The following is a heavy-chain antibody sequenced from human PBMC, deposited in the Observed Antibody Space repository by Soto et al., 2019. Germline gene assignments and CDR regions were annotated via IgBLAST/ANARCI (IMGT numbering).Heavy chain of an antibody. CDR1: GYTFTTYY. CDR2: INPGGVST. D-gene: IGHD4-17*01. V-gene: IGHV1-46*01. Sequence: QVQLVQSGAEVKKPGASVEVSCKASGYTFTTYYIHWVRHAPGQGLEWMGVINPGGVSTKYAQKFHDRVTVTSDTSTSTVYMDLSSLRSEDTAVYFCARGGNGDNVGYWYFDLWGRGTLVTVSP. CDR3: ARGGNGDNVGYWYFDL. J-gene: IGHJ2*01.